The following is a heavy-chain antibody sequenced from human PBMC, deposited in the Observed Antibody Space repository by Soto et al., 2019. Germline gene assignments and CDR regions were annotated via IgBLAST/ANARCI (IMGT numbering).Heavy chain of an antibody. CDR3: ARKYSSSSWIDY. J-gene: IGHJ4*02. V-gene: IGHV3-33*01. D-gene: IGHD6-6*01. CDR1: GFTFSSYG. CDR2: IWYDGSNK. Sequence: QVQLVESGGGVVQPGRSLRLSCAASGFTFSSYGMHWVRQAPGKGLEWVAVIWYDGSNKYYADSVKGRFTISRDNSKNTLYLQMNSLRAEDTAVYDCARKYSSSSWIDYWGQGTLVTVSS.